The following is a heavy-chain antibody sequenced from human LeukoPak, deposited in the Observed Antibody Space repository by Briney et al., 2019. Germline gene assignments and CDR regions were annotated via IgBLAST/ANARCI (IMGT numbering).Heavy chain of an antibody. D-gene: IGHD6-13*01. CDR3: ARGGLAAAGSVWFDP. J-gene: IGHJ5*02. V-gene: IGHV1-69*06. CDR1: GGTFSSYA. Sequence: EPSMKVSCKASGGTFSSYAISWVRQAPGQGLEWMGGIIPIFGTANYAQKFQGRVTTTADKSTSTAYMELSSLRSEDTAVYYCARGGLAAAGSVWFDPWGQGTLVTVSS. CDR2: IIPIFGTA.